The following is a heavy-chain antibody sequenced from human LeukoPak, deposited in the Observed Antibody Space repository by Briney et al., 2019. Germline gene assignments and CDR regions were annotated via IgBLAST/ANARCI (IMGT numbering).Heavy chain of an antibody. V-gene: IGHV3-53*04. J-gene: IGHJ3*02. CDR1: GFTVSSNY. D-gene: IGHD1-1*01. CDR3: AKTQRPALTGAFDI. Sequence: PGGSLRLSCAASGFTVSSNYMSWVRQAPGKGLEWVSVIYSGGSTYYADSVKGRFTTSRHNSKNTLYLQMNSLRAEDKAVYYCAKTQRPALTGAFDIWGHGTVVTVSS. CDR2: IYSGGST.